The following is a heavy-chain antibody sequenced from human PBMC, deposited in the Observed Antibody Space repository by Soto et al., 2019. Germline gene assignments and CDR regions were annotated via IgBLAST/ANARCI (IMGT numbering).Heavy chain of an antibody. D-gene: IGHD3-3*01. V-gene: IGHV1-46*01. Sequence: ASVKVSCKASGYTFTSYYMHWVRQAPGQGLEWMGIINPSGGSTSYAQKYQGRVTMTRNTSMSTAYMELSSLRSEDTAVYYCARVRERFLEWLFRGPETHYYMDVWGKGTTVTVSS. CDR3: ARVRERFLEWLFRGPETHYYMDV. CDR2: INPSGGST. CDR1: GYTFTSYY. J-gene: IGHJ6*03.